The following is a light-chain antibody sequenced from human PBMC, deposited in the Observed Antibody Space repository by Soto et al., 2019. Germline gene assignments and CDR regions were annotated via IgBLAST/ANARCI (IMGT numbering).Light chain of an antibody. V-gene: IGLV2-11*01. CDR1: SSDVGGYDY. CDR3: CSYACSYTLV. J-gene: IGLJ3*02. CDR2: DVT. Sequence: QSVLTQPRSVSGSPGQSVTISCTGTSSDVGGYDYVSWYQHHPGEAPKLMIYDVTKRPSGVPDRLSGSKSGNTASLTISGLQAEDEADYYCCSYACSYTLVFGGGTKLTVL.